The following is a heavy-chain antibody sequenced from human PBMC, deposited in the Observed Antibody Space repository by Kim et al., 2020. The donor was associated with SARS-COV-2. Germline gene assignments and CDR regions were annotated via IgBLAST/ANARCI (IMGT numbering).Heavy chain of an antibody. V-gene: IGHV4-61*01. CDR1: GGSVSSGSYY. CDR2: IYYSGST. CDR3: ARGANWNWFDP. D-gene: IGHD7-27*01. J-gene: IGHJ5*02. Sequence: SETLSLTCTVSGGSVSSGSYYWSWIRQPPGKGLEWIGYIYYSGSTNYNPSLKSRVTISVDTSKNQFSLKLSSVTAADTAVYYCARGANWNWFDPWGQGTL.